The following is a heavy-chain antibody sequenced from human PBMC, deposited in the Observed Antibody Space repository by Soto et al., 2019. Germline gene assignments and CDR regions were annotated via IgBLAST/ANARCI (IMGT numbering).Heavy chain of an antibody. CDR1: GGSMVNYY. J-gene: IGHJ5*02. Sequence: PSETLSLTCTVSGGSMVNYYWSWIRQPPGKGLERLGYIYSGGSTNYNPSLKSRVTISVDTSKNQFSLRLSSVTAADTAVYYCAKEGSSYWFAPWGQGTLVTVSS. CDR2: IYSGGST. D-gene: IGHD6-6*01. CDR3: AKEGSSYWFAP. V-gene: IGHV4-59*01.